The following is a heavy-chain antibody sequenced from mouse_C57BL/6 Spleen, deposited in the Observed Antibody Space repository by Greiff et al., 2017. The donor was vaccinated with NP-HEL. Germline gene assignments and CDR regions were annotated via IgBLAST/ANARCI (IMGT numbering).Heavy chain of an antibody. CDR3: ARHEEFYGSSYGDFDD. CDR2: LYPGSGSI. J-gene: IGHJ2*01. D-gene: IGHD1-1*01. Sequence: QVQPQQSGAELVKPGASVKLSCKASGYTFTEHTIHWVKQRSGQGLGWIGWLYPGSGSIKYNEKFKDKATLTADKSSSPVYMELSRLTSEDSAVYFCARHEEFYGSSYGDFDDWGQGTTLTVSS. CDR1: GYTFTEHT. V-gene: IGHV1-62-2*01.